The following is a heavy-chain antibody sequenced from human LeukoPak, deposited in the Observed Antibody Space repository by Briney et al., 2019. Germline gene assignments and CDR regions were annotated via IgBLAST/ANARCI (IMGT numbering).Heavy chain of an antibody. D-gene: IGHD6-6*01. CDR3: ARDYTTPYSSFLLPYTDV. Sequence: GSSVKVSCKASGYTFTSYDINWVRQATGQGLEWMGWMNPNSGNTGYAQKFQGRVTMTRDTSISTAYMELSRLRSDDTAVYYCARDYTTPYSSFLLPYTDVWGKGTTVTVSS. V-gene: IGHV1-8*01. CDR2: MNPNSGNT. J-gene: IGHJ6*03. CDR1: GYTFTSYD.